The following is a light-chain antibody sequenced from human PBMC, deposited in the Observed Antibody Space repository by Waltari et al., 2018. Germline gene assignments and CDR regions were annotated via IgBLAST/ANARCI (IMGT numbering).Light chain of an antibody. CDR3: QQRANWPPLS. V-gene: IGKV3-11*01. CDR1: KSVSSL. CDR2: HAS. Sequence: EIVLTQSPATLSLSPGERATLSCRPSKSVSSLLAWYQQKPGQAPRLLIYHASNRATGIPARFSGRGSGTNFTLTISSLGPEDFAVYYCQQRANWPPLSFGGGTRVEIK. J-gene: IGKJ4*01.